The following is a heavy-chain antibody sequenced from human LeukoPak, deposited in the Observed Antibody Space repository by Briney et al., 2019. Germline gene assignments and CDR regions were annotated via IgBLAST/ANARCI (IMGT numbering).Heavy chain of an antibody. CDR3: AKDIGLGAQWRDYYGMDV. CDR1: GFTFDDYA. V-gene: IGHV3-9*01. D-gene: IGHD6-19*01. J-gene: IGHJ6*02. CDR2: ISWNSGSI. Sequence: GGSLRLSCAASGFTFDDYAMHWVRQAPGKGLEWVSGISWNSGSIGYADSVKGRFTISRDNAKNSLYLQMNSLRAEDTALYYCAKDIGLGAQWRDYYGMDVWGQGTTVTVSS.